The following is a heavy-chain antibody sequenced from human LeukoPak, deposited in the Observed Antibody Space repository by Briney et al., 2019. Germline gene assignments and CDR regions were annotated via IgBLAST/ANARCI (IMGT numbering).Heavy chain of an antibody. CDR3: AKGCLTGSYGYFDY. CDR2: ISGSGGDK. V-gene: IGHV3-23*01. J-gene: IGHJ4*02. Sequence: PGGSLRLSCAASGFSFSIYAVSWVRQAPGKGLEWVSTISGSGGDKYYADSVKGRFTISRDNSKNTLYLQMNSLRAEDTAVYYCAKGCLTGSYGYFDYWGLGALVTVSS. CDR1: GFSFSIYA. D-gene: IGHD3-10*01.